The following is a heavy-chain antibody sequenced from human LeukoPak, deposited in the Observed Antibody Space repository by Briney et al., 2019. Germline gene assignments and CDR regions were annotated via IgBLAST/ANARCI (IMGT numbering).Heavy chain of an antibody. D-gene: IGHD6-19*01. Sequence: SETLSLTCTVSGGSISGWYWSWIRQPPGKGLEWIGNIYGSGYTNYNPPLKSRVTMSIDTSKNHFSLKLTSVTAADTATYYCARETSLAGFASGLGFNYWGQGILVSVSS. J-gene: IGHJ4*02. CDR2: IYGSGYT. V-gene: IGHV4-59*01. CDR1: GGSISGWY. CDR3: ARETSLAGFASGLGFNY.